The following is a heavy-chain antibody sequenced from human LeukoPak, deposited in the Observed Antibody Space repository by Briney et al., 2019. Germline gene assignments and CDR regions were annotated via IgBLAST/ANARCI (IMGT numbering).Heavy chain of an antibody. V-gene: IGHV3-15*01. J-gene: IGHJ5*02. CDR1: GFTFSNAW. Sequence: EPGGSLRLSCAASGFTFSNAWMSWVRQAPGKGLEWVGRIKSKTDGGTTDYAAPVKGRFTISRDDSKNTLYLQMNSLKTEDTAVYYCTTDRNTVVRNPWFDPWGQGTLVTVSS. CDR2: IKSKTDGGTT. CDR3: TTDRNTVVRNPWFDP. D-gene: IGHD4-23*01.